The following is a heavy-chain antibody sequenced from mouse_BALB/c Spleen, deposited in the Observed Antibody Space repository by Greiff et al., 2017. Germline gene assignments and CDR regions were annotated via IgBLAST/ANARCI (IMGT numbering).Heavy chain of an antibody. J-gene: IGHJ4*01. CDR3: ARGGWYAMDY. V-gene: IGHV5-17*02. D-gene: IGHD1-1*02. CDR2: ISSGSSTI. CDR1: GFTFSSFG. Sequence: EVLLVESGGGLVQPGGSRKLSCAASGFTFSSFGMHWVRQAPEKGLEWVAYISSGSSTIYYADTVKGRFTISRDNPKNTLFLQMTSLRSEDTAMYYCARGGWYAMDYWGQGTSVTVSS.